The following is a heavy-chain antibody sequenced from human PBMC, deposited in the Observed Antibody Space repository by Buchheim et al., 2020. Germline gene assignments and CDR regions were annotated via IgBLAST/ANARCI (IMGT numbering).Heavy chain of an antibody. J-gene: IGHJ6*02. CDR1: GGSFSGYY. CDR3: ARGRLNSGYYKAPWGMDV. Sequence: QVQLQQWGAGLLKPSETLSLTCAVYGGSFSGYYWSWIRQPPGKGLEWIGEINHSGSTNYNPSLKSRVTISVDTSKNQFSLKLSSVTAADTAVYYCARGRLNSGYYKAPWGMDVWGQGTT. CDR2: INHSGST. V-gene: IGHV4-34*01. D-gene: IGHD3-22*01.